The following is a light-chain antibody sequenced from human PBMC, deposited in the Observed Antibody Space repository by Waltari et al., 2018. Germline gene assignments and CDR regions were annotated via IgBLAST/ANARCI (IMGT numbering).Light chain of an antibody. CDR3: QQTYSPPLT. CDR1: QTIRTP. J-gene: IGKJ4*01. CDR2: GAA. V-gene: IGKV1-39*01. Sequence: TFREGQTIRTPLSWYQQKPGQAPKVLGLGAARLQSEVPSRFSGSGSGTDFTLTIDSLQPEDFATYYCQQTYSPPLTFGGGTKVDIK.